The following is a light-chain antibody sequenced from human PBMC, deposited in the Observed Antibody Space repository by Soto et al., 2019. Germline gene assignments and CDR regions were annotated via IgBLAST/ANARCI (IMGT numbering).Light chain of an antibody. CDR3: QQTFSTPRT. CDR1: QSISSS. J-gene: IGKJ1*01. V-gene: IGKV1-39*01. Sequence: DIQLTQSPSFLSASEGDRVTITCRASQSISSSLNWYQQKPGKAPKLLIYAASSLQSGVPSRFSASGSGTEFTLTISSLQPEDFATYYCQQTFSTPRTLGQGTKVDIK. CDR2: AAS.